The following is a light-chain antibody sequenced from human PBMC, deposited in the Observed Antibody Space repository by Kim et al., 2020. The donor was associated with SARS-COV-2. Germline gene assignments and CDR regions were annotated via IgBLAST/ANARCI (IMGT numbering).Light chain of an antibody. V-gene: IGKV1-12*01. CDR2: AAS. Sequence: SASVGDRVTITCRASQGISSWLVWYQQKPGKAPKLLIYAASSLQSGVPSRFSGSGSGTDFTLTISSLQPEDFATYYCQQANSFPYTFGQGTKLEIK. CDR1: QGISSW. CDR3: QQANSFPYT. J-gene: IGKJ2*01.